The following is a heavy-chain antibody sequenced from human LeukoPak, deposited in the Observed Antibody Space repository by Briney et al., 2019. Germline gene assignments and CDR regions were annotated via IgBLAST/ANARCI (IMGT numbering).Heavy chain of an antibody. V-gene: IGHV5-51*01. Sequence: GESLKISCKGSGYSYTSYWIGWVRQMPGKGLEWMGIIYPGDSDTRYSPSFQGQVTISADKSISTAYLQWSSLKASDTAMYYCASTDCGGDCCTNYYYYGMDVWGQGTTVTVSS. J-gene: IGHJ6*02. CDR3: ASTDCGGDCCTNYYYYGMDV. CDR1: GYSYTSYW. CDR2: IYPGDSDT. D-gene: IGHD2-21*02.